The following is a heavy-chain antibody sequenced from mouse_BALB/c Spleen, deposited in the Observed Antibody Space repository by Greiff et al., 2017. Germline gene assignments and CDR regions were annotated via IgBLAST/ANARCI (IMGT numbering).Heavy chain of an antibody. D-gene: IGHD3-2*02. CDR3: TRDQGRTPDY. CDR2: ISSGGSYT. J-gene: IGHJ2*01. CDR1: GFTFSSYT. Sequence: EVKVVESGGGLVKPGGSLKLSCAASGFTFSSYTMSWVRQTPEKRLEWVATISSGGSYTYYPDSVKGRFTISRDNAKNTLYLQMSSLKSEDTAMYYCTRDQGRTPDYWGQGTTLTVSS. V-gene: IGHV5-6-4*01.